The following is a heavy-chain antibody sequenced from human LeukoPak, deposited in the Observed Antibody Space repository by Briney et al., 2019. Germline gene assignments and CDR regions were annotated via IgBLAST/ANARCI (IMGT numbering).Heavy chain of an antibody. D-gene: IGHD4-17*01. CDR3: ARVTVTTFFSFDY. CDR1: GGSISSSSYY. Sequence: SETLSLTCTVSGGSISSSSYYWGWIRQPPGKGLEWIGSTYYSGSTYYNPSLKSRVTISVDTSKNQFSLKLSSVTAADTAVYYCARVTVTTFFSFDYWGQGTLVTVSS. V-gene: IGHV4-39*07. J-gene: IGHJ4*02. CDR2: TYYSGST.